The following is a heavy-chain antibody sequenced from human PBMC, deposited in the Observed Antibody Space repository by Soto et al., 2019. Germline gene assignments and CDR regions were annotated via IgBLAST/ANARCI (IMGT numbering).Heavy chain of an antibody. V-gene: IGHV1-18*01. J-gene: IGHJ6*02. D-gene: IGHD3-9*01. Sequence: QVQLVQSGAEVKKPGASVKVSCKASGYTFTSYGISWVRQAPGQGLEWMGWISAYNGNTNYAQKFQGRVTMTTDTSTSTAYMELRSLRSDDTAMYYCARPYYDILDGYLYYYGMDVWGQGTTVTVSS. CDR3: ARPYYDILDGYLYYYGMDV. CDR2: ISAYNGNT. CDR1: GYTFTSYG.